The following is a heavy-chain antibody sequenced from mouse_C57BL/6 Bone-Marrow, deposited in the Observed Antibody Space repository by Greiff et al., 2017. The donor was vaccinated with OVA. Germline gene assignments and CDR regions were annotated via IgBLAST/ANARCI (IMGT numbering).Heavy chain of an antibody. CDR1: GYTFTNYT. Sequence: VKLQQSGAELARPGASVKMSCKASGYTFTNYTIHWVKQRPGQGLEWIGYIDPTNDYTNYNQKFKGKATLTADKSSSTAYMQLSSLTSKDSAVYCCTRGYYFDYWSEGTTLTVSS. J-gene: IGHJ2*01. V-gene: IGHV1-4*01. CDR2: IDPTNDYT. CDR3: TRGYYFDY.